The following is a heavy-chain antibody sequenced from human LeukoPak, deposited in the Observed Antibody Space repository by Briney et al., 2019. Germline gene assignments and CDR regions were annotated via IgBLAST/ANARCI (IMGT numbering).Heavy chain of an antibody. CDR3: ARVRGGYYYDSSGYWDY. J-gene: IGHJ4*02. Sequence: ASVKVSCKASGYTFTSYGISWVRQAPGQGLEWMGWISAYNGNTNYAQKLQGRVTMTTDTSTSTAYMELGSLRSDDTAVYYCARVRGGYYYDSSGYWDYWGQGTLVTVSS. D-gene: IGHD3-22*01. V-gene: IGHV1-18*01. CDR1: GYTFTSYG. CDR2: ISAYNGNT.